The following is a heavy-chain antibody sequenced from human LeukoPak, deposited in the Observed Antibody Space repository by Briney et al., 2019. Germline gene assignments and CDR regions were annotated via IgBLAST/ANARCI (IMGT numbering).Heavy chain of an antibody. CDR2: IIPIFGTA. CDR1: GDTFSSYA. J-gene: IGHJ4*02. V-gene: IGHV1-69*05. Sequence: SVKVSCKASGDTFSSYAISWVRQAPGQGLEWMGRIIPIFGTANYAQEFQGRVTITTDESTSTAYMELSSLRSEDTAVYYCARRVWLRYHTDYWGQGTLVTVSS. CDR3: ARRVWLRYHTDY. D-gene: IGHD5-12*01.